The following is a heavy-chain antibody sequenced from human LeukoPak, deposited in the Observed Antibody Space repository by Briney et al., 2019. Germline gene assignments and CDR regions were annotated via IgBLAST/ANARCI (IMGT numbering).Heavy chain of an antibody. CDR1: GYTFTGYY. J-gene: IGHJ4*02. Sequence: GASVKVSCKASGYTFTGYYMHWVRQAPGQGLEWMGWINPNSGSTNYAQKFQGRVTMTRDTSISTAYMELSRLRSDDTAVYYCARDPSLTYGDYFFDYWGQGTLVTVSS. CDR3: ARDPSLTYGDYFFDY. D-gene: IGHD4-17*01. CDR2: INPNSGST. V-gene: IGHV1-2*02.